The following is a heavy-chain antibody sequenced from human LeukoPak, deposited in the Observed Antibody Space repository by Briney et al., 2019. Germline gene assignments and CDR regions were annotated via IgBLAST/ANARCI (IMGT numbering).Heavy chain of an antibody. D-gene: IGHD6-13*01. V-gene: IGHV3-30*18. J-gene: IGHJ4*02. CDR2: ISYDGSNK. CDR1: GFTFSSYG. CDR3: AKKKYSSSWPHYFDY. Sequence: GGSLRLSCAASGFTFSSYGMHWVRQAPGKGLEWVAVISYDGSNKYYADSVKGRFTISRDNSKNSLYLQMNSLRAEDTAVYYCAKKKYSSSWPHYFDYWGQGTLVTVSS.